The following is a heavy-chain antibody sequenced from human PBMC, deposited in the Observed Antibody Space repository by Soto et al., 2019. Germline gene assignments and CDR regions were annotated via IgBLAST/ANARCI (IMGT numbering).Heavy chain of an antibody. CDR3: AKASLLWFGELFPNLLHFAY. J-gene: IGHJ4*02. Sequence: PGGSLRLSCAASGFTFSSYAMSWVRQAPGKGLEWVSAISGSGGSTYYADSVKGRFTISRDNSKNTLYLQMNSLRAEDTAVYYCAKASLLWFGELFPNLLHFAYWGQGTLVTVSS. CDR2: ISGSGGST. CDR1: GFTFSSYA. V-gene: IGHV3-23*01. D-gene: IGHD3-10*01.